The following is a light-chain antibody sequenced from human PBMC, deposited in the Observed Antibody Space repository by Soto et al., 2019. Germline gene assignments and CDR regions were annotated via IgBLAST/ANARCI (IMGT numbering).Light chain of an antibody. CDR3: QQYNNWPPVLGFT. Sequence: EIEMTQSPATLSVSPGERATLSCRASQSVSSNLAWYQQKPGQAPRLLIYGASIRATGIPARFSGSGSGTEFTLTISSLQSEDFAVYYCQQYNNWPPVLGFTFGPGTKVDIK. CDR2: GAS. CDR1: QSVSSN. V-gene: IGKV3D-15*01. J-gene: IGKJ3*01.